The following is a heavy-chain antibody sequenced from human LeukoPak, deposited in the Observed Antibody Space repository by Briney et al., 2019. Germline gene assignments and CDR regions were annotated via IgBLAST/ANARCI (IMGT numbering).Heavy chain of an antibody. Sequence: SGTLSLTCAVYGGSFSGYYWSWIRQPPGKGLEWIGEINHSGSTNYNPSLKSRVTISVDTSKNQFSLKLSSVTAADTAVYYCAKDPFHSGYVGYFDYWGQGTLVTVSS. D-gene: IGHD5-12*01. CDR2: INHSGST. CDR1: GGSFSGYY. CDR3: AKDPFHSGYVGYFDY. V-gene: IGHV4-34*01. J-gene: IGHJ4*02.